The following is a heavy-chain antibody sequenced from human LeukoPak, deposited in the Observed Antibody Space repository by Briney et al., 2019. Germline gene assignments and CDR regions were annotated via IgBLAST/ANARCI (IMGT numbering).Heavy chain of an antibody. D-gene: IGHD3-10*01. CDR2: ISSSSSYI. CDR1: GFTFSSYS. V-gene: IGHV3-21*01. CDR3: ARVGFVNYYGSGSYYYYYGMDV. J-gene: IGHJ6*02. Sequence: SGGSLRLSCAASGFTFSSYSMNWVRQAPGKGLEWVSSISSSSSYIYYADSVKGRFTISRDNAKNSLYLQMNSLRAEDTAVYYCARVGFVNYYGSGSYYYYYGMDVWGQGTTVTVSS.